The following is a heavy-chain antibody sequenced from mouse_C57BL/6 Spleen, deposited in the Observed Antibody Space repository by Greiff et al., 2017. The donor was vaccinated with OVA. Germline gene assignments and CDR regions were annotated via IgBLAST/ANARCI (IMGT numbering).Heavy chain of an antibody. CDR1: GYSITSGYY. V-gene: IGHV3-6*01. CDR2: ISYDGSK. J-gene: IGHJ1*03. CDR3: ARRGSSYDWYIDV. D-gene: IGHD1-1*01. Sequence: EVQLQESGPGLVKPSQSLSLTCSVTGYSITSGYYWNWIRQFPGNKLEWMGYISYDGSKHYNPSLKNRISITRDTSKNQFFLKLKSVTTEDTATYYCARRGSSYDWYIDVWGTGTTVTVSS.